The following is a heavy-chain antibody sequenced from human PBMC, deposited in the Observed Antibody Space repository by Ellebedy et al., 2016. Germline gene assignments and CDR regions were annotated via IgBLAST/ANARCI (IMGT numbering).Heavy chain of an antibody. CDR1: GFTFGDYA. CDR2: IRSEAFGGTK. V-gene: IGHV3-49*03. CDR3: TREEYGGNPQFFDY. Sequence: GESLKISCTASGFTFGDYAMSWFRQAPGKGLEWVTLIRSEAFGGTKEYAASVRGRFTVSRDDSKNIAYLQMDSLKSEDSAVYYCTREEYGGNPQFFDYWGQGTPVTVSS. J-gene: IGHJ4*02. D-gene: IGHD4-23*01.